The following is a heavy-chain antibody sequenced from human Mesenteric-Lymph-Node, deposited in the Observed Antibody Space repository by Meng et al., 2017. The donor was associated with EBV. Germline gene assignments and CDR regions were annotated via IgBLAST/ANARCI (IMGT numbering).Heavy chain of an antibody. V-gene: IGHV1-46*01. Sequence: QVQLVQSGAEVKKPWASVKVSCKGSGYTFTRYYIHWVRQAPGQGLEWMGIINPSGDFTSYAPKFQGRVTMTRDTSTNTVYMELSSLRSEDTAVYFCASAWGSGSELDPWGQGTLVTVSS. CDR3: ASAWGSGSELDP. CDR1: GYTFTRYY. D-gene: IGHD3-22*01. CDR2: INPSGDFT. J-gene: IGHJ5*02.